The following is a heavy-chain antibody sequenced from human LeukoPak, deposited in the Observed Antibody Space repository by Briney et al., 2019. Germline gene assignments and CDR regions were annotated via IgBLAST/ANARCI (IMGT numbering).Heavy chain of an antibody. J-gene: IGHJ3*02. CDR3: ARSSAYYNEADM. CDR1: GYTFTSYY. V-gene: IGHV1-46*01. Sequence: ASVNVSCKTFGYTFTSYYVHWVRQAPGQGQEWMGIINPSGGSTTYAQKFQGRLTMTSDTSTSTVYMELSSLRSEDTAVYYCARSSAYYNEADMGGQGTMATVSS. D-gene: IGHD3-9*01. CDR2: INPSGGST.